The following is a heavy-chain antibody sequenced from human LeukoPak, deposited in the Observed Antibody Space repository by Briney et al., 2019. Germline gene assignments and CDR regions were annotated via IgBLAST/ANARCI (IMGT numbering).Heavy chain of an antibody. CDR1: GFTFSGSA. CDR2: IRSKPNSYAT. Sequence: HPGGSRKLSWAASGFTFSGSAMHWVRQASGKGLEWVGRIRSKPNSYATAYAASVKGRFTISRDDSKNTAFLQMKSLKTEDTAVYYCTRHDNYYDISGPSHWGQGTLVTVSS. V-gene: IGHV3-73*01. J-gene: IGHJ4*02. CDR3: TRHDNYYDISGPSH. D-gene: IGHD3-22*01.